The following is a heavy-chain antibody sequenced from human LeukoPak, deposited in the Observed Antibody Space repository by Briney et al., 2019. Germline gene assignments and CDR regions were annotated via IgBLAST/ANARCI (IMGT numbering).Heavy chain of an antibody. Sequence: PGGSPRLSCAASGFTFSTYSMNWVRQAPGKGLEWVSSISSSSGHIYYADSVKGRFTISRDNAKTSLYLQMNSLRAEDTAVYYCAGGSSTSSYFFDRWGQGTLVTVSS. J-gene: IGHJ4*02. CDR3: AGGSSTSSYFFDR. D-gene: IGHD6-6*01. V-gene: IGHV3-21*01. CDR1: GFTFSTYS. CDR2: ISSSSGHI.